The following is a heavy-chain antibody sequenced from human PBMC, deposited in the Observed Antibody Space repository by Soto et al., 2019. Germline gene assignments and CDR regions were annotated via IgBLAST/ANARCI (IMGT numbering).Heavy chain of an antibody. CDR2: INPSGGST. CDR3: ARDGGGDCLKS. CDR1: GYTFTSYY. V-gene: IGHV1-46*03. J-gene: IGHJ4*02. Sequence: ASVKVSCKASGYTFTSYYMHWVRQAPGQGLEWMGIINPSGGSTSYAQKFQGRVTMTRDTSTSTVYMELSSLRPEDTAVYYCARDGGGDCLKSWGQGTLVTVSS. D-gene: IGHD2-21*01.